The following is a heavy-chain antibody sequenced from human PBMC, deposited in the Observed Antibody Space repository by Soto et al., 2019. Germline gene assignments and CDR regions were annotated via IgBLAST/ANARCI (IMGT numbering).Heavy chain of an antibody. Sequence: WESLKISCKGSGYSFTSYWISWVRQMPGKGLEWMGRIDPSDSYTNYSPSFQGHVTISADKSISTAYLQWSSLKASDTAMYYCARHQVYCSSTSCYAWFDPWGQGTLVTVSS. CDR1: GYSFTSYW. V-gene: IGHV5-10-1*01. D-gene: IGHD2-2*01. CDR3: ARHQVYCSSTSCYAWFDP. CDR2: IDPSDSYT. J-gene: IGHJ5*02.